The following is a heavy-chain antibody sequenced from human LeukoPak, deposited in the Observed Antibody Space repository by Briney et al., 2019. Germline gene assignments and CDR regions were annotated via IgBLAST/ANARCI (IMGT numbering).Heavy chain of an antibody. J-gene: IGHJ3*02. CDR2: IYYSGST. CDR3: AREGGSYSDAFDI. D-gene: IGHD1-26*01. V-gene: IGHV4-59*01. Sequence: MASETLSLTCTVSGGSISSYYWSWIRPPPGKGLEWIGYIYYSGSTNYNPSLKSRVTISVDTSKNQFSLKLSSVTAADTAVYYCAREGGSYSDAFDIWGQGIMVTVSS. CDR1: GGSISSYY.